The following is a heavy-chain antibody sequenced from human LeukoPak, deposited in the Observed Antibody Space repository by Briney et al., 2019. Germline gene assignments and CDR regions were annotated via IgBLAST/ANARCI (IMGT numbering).Heavy chain of an antibody. V-gene: IGHV4-4*02. CDR2: IYHSEST. J-gene: IGHJ4*02. CDR1: GGSISSSNW. Sequence: SETLSLTCAVSGGSISSSNWWSWVRQPPGKGLEWIGEIYHSESTNYNPSLKSRVTISVDKSKNQFSLKLSSVTAADTAVYYCASRCYYYDSSGCPGYWGQGTLVTVSS. CDR3: ASRCYYYDSSGCPGY. D-gene: IGHD3-22*01.